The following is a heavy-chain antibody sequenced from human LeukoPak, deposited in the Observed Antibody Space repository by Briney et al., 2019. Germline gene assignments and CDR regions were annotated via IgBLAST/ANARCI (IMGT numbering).Heavy chain of an antibody. J-gene: IGHJ4*02. CDR1: GGSISSGDYY. CDR2: IYYSGST. Sequence: PSETLSLTCTVSGGSISSGDYYWSWIRKPPGKGLEWIGYIYYSGSTYYNPSLKSRVTISVDTSKNQFSLKLSSVTAADTAVYYCARVDQGVVIDYWGQGTLVTVSS. V-gene: IGHV4-30-4*01. CDR3: ARVDQGVVIDY. D-gene: IGHD3-3*01.